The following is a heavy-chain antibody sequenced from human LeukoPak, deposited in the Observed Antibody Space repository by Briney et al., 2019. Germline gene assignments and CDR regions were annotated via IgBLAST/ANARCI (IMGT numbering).Heavy chain of an antibody. D-gene: IGHD2-15*01. J-gene: IGHJ4*02. CDR2: INSSYRFL. CDR3: ARGSGPRDGYCSGGSCYRHRRLFDY. V-gene: IGHV3-21*01. CDR1: GFTFRSYS. Sequence: GSLRLSWAASGFTFRSYSMNLVRQAPGKGLELVSSINSSYRFLYYADSVKGRFTISRDNAKNSLYLQMNSLRAEDTAVYYCARGSGPRDGYCSGGSCYRHRRLFDYWGQGTLVTVSS.